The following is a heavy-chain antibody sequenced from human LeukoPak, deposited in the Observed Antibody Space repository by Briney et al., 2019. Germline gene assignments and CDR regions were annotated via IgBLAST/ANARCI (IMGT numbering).Heavy chain of an antibody. CDR2: IKQDGSEK. J-gene: IGHJ2*01. Sequence: PGGSLRLSCAASGFAFSSYSMNWVRQAPGKGLERVANIKQDGSEKYYVDSVKGRFTISRDNSKNSLYLQMNSLRPEDTALYYCAKTKAVAGQGWYFDLWGRGTLVTVSS. D-gene: IGHD6-19*01. CDR1: GFAFSSYS. V-gene: IGHV3-7*03. CDR3: AKTKAVAGQGWYFDL.